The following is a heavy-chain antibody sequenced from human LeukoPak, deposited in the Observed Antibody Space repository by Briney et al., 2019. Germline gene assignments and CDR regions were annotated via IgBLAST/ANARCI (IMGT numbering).Heavy chain of an antibody. J-gene: IGHJ3*02. V-gene: IGHV1-2*02. D-gene: IGHD2-2*01. Sequence: ASVKVSCKPSGYTFTGYYMNWVRQAPGQGLEWMGWINPNSGGTNYAQKFQGRVTMTRDTSISTAYMELSRLRSDDTAVYYCARSRMSLGYCSRTSCPDDAFDIWGQGTMVTVSS. CDR1: GYTFTGYY. CDR3: ARSRMSLGYCSRTSCPDDAFDI. CDR2: INPNSGGT.